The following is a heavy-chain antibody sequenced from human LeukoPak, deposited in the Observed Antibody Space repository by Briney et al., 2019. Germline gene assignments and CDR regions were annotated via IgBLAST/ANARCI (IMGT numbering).Heavy chain of an antibody. CDR2: IYPGDSDT. CDR1: GYSFTSYW. D-gene: IGHD2-2*01. V-gene: IGHV5-51*01. J-gene: IGHJ4*02. CDR3: ARVAVQDIVVVPAAMDY. Sequence: GEALKISCKGSGYSFTSYWIGWVRPIPGKSLEVMGIIYPGDSDTRYSPSFQGQVTISADKSISTAYLQWSSLKASNTAMYYCARVAVQDIVVVPAAMDYWGQGTLVTVSS.